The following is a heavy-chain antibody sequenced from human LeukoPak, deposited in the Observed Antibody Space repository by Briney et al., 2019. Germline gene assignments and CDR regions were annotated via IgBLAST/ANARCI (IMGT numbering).Heavy chain of an antibody. CDR2: VSGSGGDT. V-gene: IGHV3-23*01. D-gene: IGHD6-19*01. CDR1: GFTFTTNA. J-gene: IGHJ4*02. Sequence: GGSLRLSCAASGFTFTTNAMSWVRQAPGKGLEWVSAVSGSGGDTYYADSVKGRFTISRDNSKNTLYLQMNSLRAEDTAVYYCAKGKSSTGWFNFDYWGQGALVAVSS. CDR3: AKGKSSTGWFNFDY.